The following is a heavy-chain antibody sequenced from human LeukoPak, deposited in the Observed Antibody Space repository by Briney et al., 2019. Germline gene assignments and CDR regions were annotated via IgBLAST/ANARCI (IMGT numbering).Heavy chain of an antibody. V-gene: IGHV1-8*01. CDR3: ARGLGDYYDTSDFYYAVPAH. J-gene: IGHJ1*01. Sequence: ASVKVSCKASGYTFTTYDITWVRQATGQGPEWMGWMNPNSGDTAYAQTFQGRVAMTRDTSISTAYMELSSLRSEDTAVYYCARGLGDYYDTSDFYYAVPAHWGQGTLVTVSS. CDR2: MNPNSGDT. CDR1: GYTFTTYD. D-gene: IGHD3-22*01.